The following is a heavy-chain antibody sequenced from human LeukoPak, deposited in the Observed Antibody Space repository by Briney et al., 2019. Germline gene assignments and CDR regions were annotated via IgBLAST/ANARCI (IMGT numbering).Heavy chain of an antibody. D-gene: IGHD3-22*01. Sequence: PGGSLRLSCAASGFTFSSYAMSWVRQAPGKGLECISGFSGSGGSTYYADSVKGRFTISRDNSKNTLYLQMNSLRAEDTAVYYCAKPSLYYYDTSGYYRYWYFDLWGRGTLVTVSS. CDR2: FSGSGGST. CDR1: GFTFSSYA. CDR3: AKPSLYYYDTSGYYRYWYFDL. J-gene: IGHJ2*01. V-gene: IGHV3-23*01.